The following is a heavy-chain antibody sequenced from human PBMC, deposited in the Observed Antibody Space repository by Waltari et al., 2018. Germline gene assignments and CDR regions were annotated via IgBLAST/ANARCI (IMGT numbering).Heavy chain of an antibody. CDR3: ARRYSSGQDWYFDL. D-gene: IGHD6-19*01. J-gene: IGHJ2*01. Sequence: EVQLVESGGGLIQPGGSLRLSCAASGFTVSSNYMSWVRQAPGKGLEWFSVIYSGCSIYFADSVKGRFTISRDNSKNTLYLQMNSLRAEDTAVYYCARRYSSGQDWYFDLWGRGTLVTVSS. V-gene: IGHV3-53*01. CDR2: IYSGCSI. CDR1: GFTVSSNY.